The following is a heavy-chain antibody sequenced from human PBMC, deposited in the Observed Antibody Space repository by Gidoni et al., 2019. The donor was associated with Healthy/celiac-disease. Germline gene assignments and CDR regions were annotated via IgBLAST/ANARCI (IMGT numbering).Heavy chain of an antibody. D-gene: IGHD3-10*01. CDR3: ARGGLSYGSGSHDAFDI. CDR2: IGTAGDT. J-gene: IGHJ3*02. CDR1: GFNFSSYD. V-gene: IGHV3-13*01. Sequence: EVQLVESGGGLVQPGGSLRLSCAASGFNFSSYDMHWVRQATGKGLEWVSAIGTAGDTYYPGSVKGRFTISRENAKNSLYLQMNSLRAGDTAVYYCARGGLSYGSGSHDAFDIWGQGTMVTVSS.